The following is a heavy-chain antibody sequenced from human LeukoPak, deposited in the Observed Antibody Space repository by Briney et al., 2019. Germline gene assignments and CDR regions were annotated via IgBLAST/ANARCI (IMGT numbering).Heavy chain of an antibody. CDR2: FDPEDGET. D-gene: IGHD4-17*01. V-gene: IGHV1-24*01. CDR1: GYTLTELS. Sequence: ASVKVSCKVSGYTLTELSMHWVRQAPGKGLEWMGGFDPEDGETIYAQKFQGRVTMTEDTSTDTAYMELSSLRSEDTAVYYCATDINRAVTTGGRRRWFDPWGQGTLVTVSS. J-gene: IGHJ5*02. CDR3: ATDINRAVTTGGRRRWFDP.